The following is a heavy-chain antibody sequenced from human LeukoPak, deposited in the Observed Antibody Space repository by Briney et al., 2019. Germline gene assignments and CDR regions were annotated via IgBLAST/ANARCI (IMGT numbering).Heavy chain of an antibody. V-gene: IGHV1-46*01. Sequence: ASVKVSCETSGYTFTSYYIHWIRQAPGQGLEWMAVITPNNGRPNYAQKFQGRVTITTDESTRTAYMELSSLRSEDTAVYYCASTREKSSSWGVWYYYYYMDVWGKGTTVTVSS. CDR1: GYTFTSYY. J-gene: IGHJ6*03. CDR3: ASTREKSSSWGVWYYYYYMDV. D-gene: IGHD6-13*01. CDR2: ITPNNGRP.